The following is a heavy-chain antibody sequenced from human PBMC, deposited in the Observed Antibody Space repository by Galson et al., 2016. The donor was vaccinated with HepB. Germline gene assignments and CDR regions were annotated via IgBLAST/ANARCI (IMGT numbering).Heavy chain of an antibody. D-gene: IGHD1-26*01. CDR1: GYSFTNYY. CDR3: ATSGTNIYYYYMDV. J-gene: IGHJ6*03. Sequence: SVKVSCKASGYSFTNYYMHWVRQAPGQGLEWMGTINPSDDTSSYAQKLQGRVTITADESTSTVYMELSSLRPGDTAVYYCATSGTNIYYYYMDVWGKGTTVTVSS. CDR2: INPSDDTS. V-gene: IGHV1-46*01.